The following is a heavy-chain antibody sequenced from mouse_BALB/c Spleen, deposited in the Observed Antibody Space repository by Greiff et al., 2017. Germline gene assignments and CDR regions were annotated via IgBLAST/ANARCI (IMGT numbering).Heavy chain of an antibody. D-gene: IGHD2-1*01. Sequence: EVKVEESGGGLVKPGGSLKLSCAASGFTFSDYYMYWVRQTPEKRLEWVATISDGGSYTYYPDSVKGRFTISRDNAKNNLYLQMSSLKSEDTAMYYCARGDGNSPYAMDYWGQGTSVTVSS. CDR3: ARGDGNSPYAMDY. J-gene: IGHJ4*01. V-gene: IGHV5-4*02. CDR2: ISDGGSYT. CDR1: GFTFSDYY.